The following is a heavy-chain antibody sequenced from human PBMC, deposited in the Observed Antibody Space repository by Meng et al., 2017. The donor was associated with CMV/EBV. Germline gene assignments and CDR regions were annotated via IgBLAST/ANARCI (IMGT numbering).Heavy chain of an antibody. D-gene: IGHD6-19*01. CDR1: GFTFSSYA. J-gene: IGHJ1*01. V-gene: IGHV3-23*03. CDR3: ANALAGTVPFQH. Sequence: GESLKISCAASGFTFSSYAMSWVRQAPGKGLEWVSVLYSGGSSTNYADSVKGRFTISRDKSKNTLYLQMNSLRAEDTAVYYCANALAGTVPFQHWGQGTLVTVSS. CDR2: LYSGGSST.